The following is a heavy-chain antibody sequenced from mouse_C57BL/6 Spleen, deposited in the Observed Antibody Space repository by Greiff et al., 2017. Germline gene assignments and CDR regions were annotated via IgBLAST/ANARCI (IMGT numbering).Heavy chain of an antibody. CDR3: ARISWDEAWFAY. CDR2: ISGGGGNT. CDR1: GFTFSSYT. V-gene: IGHV5-9*01. Sequence: EVMLVESGGGLVKPGGSLKLSCAASGFTFSSYTMSWVRQTPEKRLEWVATISGGGGNTYYPDSVKGRFTISRDHAKNTLYLQMSSLRSEDTALYYCARISWDEAWFAYWGQGTLVTVSA. D-gene: IGHD4-1*01. J-gene: IGHJ3*01.